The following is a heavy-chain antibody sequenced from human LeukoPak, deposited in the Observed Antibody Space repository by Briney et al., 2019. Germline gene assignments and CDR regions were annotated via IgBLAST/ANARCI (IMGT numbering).Heavy chain of an antibody. Sequence: GGSLRLSCAASGFTFSSYAMSWVRQAPGKGLEWVSSISTSSSYINYADSVKGRFTISRDNAKNSLYLQMNSLRAEDTAVYYCARAGSWLVLNYWGQGTLVTVSS. CDR3: ARAGSWLVLNY. J-gene: IGHJ4*02. CDR1: GFTFSSYA. V-gene: IGHV3-21*01. D-gene: IGHD6-19*01. CDR2: ISTSSSYI.